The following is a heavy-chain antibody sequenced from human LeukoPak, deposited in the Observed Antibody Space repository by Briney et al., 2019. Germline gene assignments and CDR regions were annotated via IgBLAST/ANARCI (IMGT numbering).Heavy chain of an antibody. CDR1: GFTFGDYA. J-gene: IGHJ4*02. V-gene: IGHV3-49*04. Sequence: GGSLRLSCTTSGFTFGDYAMNWVRQAPGEGLEWVGFIRGKAAGGTTDYAASVKGRFTISGDDSKGIAYLQMNSLRTEDTAVYYCSRGLVRGVMNYWGQGTLVTVSS. CDR2: IRGKAAGGTT. CDR3: SRGLVRGVMNY. D-gene: IGHD3-10*02.